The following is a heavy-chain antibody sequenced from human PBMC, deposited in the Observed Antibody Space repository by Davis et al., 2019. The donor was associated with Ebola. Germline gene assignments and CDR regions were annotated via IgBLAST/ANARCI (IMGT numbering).Heavy chain of an antibody. CDR1: GGSISSYGYY. Sequence: SETLSLTCTVSGGSISSYGYYWGWIRQPPGKGLEWIGTIDYSGSIYYNPSLKSRVTMFADTSKNQFSLKLNSVTAADTAIYYCARAVITGGQWGQGTLVTVSS. CDR3: ARAVITGGQ. CDR2: IDYSGSI. D-gene: IGHD3-16*01. V-gene: IGHV4-39*01. J-gene: IGHJ4*02.